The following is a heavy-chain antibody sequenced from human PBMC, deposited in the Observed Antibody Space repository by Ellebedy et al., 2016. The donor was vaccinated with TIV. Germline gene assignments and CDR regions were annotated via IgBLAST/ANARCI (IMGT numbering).Heavy chain of an antibody. CDR1: GYTFSSYG. D-gene: IGHD4-17*01. J-gene: IGHJ4*02. Sequence: ASVKVSCKTSGYTFSSYGISWVRQAPGQGLEWMGWIIPHNGDTSYAQKLHDRVTMTTDTSTTTAYMELSSLRSDDTAVYYCASVPSAGADFWGQGTLVTVSS. CDR2: IIPHNGDT. CDR3: ASVPSAGADF. V-gene: IGHV1-18*01.